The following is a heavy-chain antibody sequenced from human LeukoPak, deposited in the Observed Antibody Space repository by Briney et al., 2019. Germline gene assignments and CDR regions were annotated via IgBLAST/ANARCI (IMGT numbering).Heavy chain of an antibody. CDR1: GFTFSSYG. D-gene: IGHD2-15*01. J-gene: IGHJ5*02. Sequence: GGSLRLSCAASGFTFSSYGMHWVRQAPGKGLEWVAGIWYVGSNKYYADSVKGRFTISRDNSKNTLDLQMNSLRAEDTAVYYCAREGVVAATSSWFDPWGQGTLVTVSS. CDR3: AREGVVAATSSWFDP. V-gene: IGHV3-33*01. CDR2: IWYVGSNK.